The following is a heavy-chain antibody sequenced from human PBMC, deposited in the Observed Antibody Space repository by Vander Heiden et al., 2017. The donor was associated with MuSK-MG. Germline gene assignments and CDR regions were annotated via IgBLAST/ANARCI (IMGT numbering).Heavy chain of an antibody. D-gene: IGHD2-15*01. J-gene: IGHJ4*02. CDR2: ISWNGATT. Sequence: EVQLVESGGGLVKPGGSLRLYCAASGFIFVDYGMIWFRQVPGKGLEWVASISWNGATTGYADSVRVRFTISRDNGKNSLYLQMDSLRAEDTASYYCVRARYPSLMTVVMAYYFDLWGQGTLVTVSS. V-gene: IGHV3-20*04. CDR3: VRARYPSLMTVVMAYYFDL. CDR1: GFIFVDYG.